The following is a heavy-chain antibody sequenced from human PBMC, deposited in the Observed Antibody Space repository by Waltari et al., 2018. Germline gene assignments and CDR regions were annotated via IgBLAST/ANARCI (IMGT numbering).Heavy chain of an antibody. CDR1: GYSISSGYY. V-gene: IGHV4-38-2*01. CDR3: ARASRVSAGGYAFDI. J-gene: IGHJ3*02. D-gene: IGHD6-13*01. Sequence: QVQLQESGPGLVKPSETLSLTCAVSGYSISSGYYWGWIRQPPGKGLEWIGSIYHSGSTYYNPSLKSRVTISVDTSKNQFSLKLSSVTAADTAVYYCARASRVSAGGYAFDIWGQGTMVTVSS. CDR2: IYHSGST.